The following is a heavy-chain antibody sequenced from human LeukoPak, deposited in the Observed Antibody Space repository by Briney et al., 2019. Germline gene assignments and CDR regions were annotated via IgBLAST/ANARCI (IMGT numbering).Heavy chain of an antibody. D-gene: IGHD3-3*01. CDR1: GYTFTNYG. CDR2: ISGHSGNT. J-gene: IGHJ5*02. V-gene: IGHV1-18*01. Sequence: GASVKVSCKTSGYTFTNYGISWVRQAPGQGLEWMGWISGHSGNTKYAQRLQGRVIMTTDTSTSTAYMELRSLKSDDTAVYYCARDKGSIFGVVITNWFDPWGQGTLVTVSS. CDR3: ARDKGSIFGVVITNWFDP.